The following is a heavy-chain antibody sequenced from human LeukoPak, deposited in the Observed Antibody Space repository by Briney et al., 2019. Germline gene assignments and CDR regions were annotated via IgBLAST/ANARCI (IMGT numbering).Heavy chain of an antibody. CDR3: ARGRNLEWFDY. CDR2: IYYSGST. V-gene: IGHV4-59*01. D-gene: IGHD3-3*01. J-gene: IGHJ5*01. Sequence: SETLSLTCTVSGGSISSYYWSWIRQPPGKGLEWIGYIYYSGSTNYNPSLKSRVTISVDTSKNQFSLKLSSVTAADTAVYYCARGRNLEWFDYWGQGTLVTVSS. CDR1: GGSISSYY.